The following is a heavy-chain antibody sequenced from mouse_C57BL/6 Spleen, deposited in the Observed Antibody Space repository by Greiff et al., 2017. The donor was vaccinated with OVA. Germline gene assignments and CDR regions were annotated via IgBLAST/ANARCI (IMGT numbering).Heavy chain of an antibody. V-gene: IGHV1-69*01. Sequence: QVQLQQPGAELVMPGASVKLSCTASGYTFTSYWMHWVKQRPGQGLEWIGEIDPSDSYTNSNQKFKGKSTLTLDKSSSTAYMQLSSLTSEDSAVYYCARGRGDYWGQGTSVTVSS. J-gene: IGHJ4*01. CDR1: GYTFTSYW. CDR2: IDPSDSYT. CDR3: ARGRGDY.